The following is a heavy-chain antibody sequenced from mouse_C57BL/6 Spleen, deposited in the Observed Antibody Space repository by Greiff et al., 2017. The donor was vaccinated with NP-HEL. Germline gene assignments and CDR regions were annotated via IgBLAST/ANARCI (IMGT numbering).Heavy chain of an antibody. Sequence: QVQLQQSGPELVKPGASVKISCKASGYAFSSSWMNWVKQRPGKGLEWIGRIYPGDGDTNYNGKFKGKATLTAGKSSSTAYMQLSSLTSEDASVYFCASGTTVGYFDVWGTGTTVTVSS. CDR1: GYAFSSSW. V-gene: IGHV1-82*01. CDR3: ASGTTVGYFDV. D-gene: IGHD1-1*01. J-gene: IGHJ1*03. CDR2: IYPGDGDT.